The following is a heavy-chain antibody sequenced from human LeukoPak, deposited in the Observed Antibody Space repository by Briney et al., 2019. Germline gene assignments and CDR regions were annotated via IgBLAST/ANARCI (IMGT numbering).Heavy chain of an antibody. Sequence: GGSLRLSCAASGFTFSDYYMSWIRQAPGKGLEWVSYISSSGGTMYYADSVKGRFTISRDNAKNSLYLQINSLRAEDTAVYYCARRSSGWDVDYWGQGALVTVSS. D-gene: IGHD6-19*01. CDR1: GFTFSDYY. V-gene: IGHV3-11*01. CDR2: ISSSGGTM. CDR3: ARRSSGWDVDY. J-gene: IGHJ4*02.